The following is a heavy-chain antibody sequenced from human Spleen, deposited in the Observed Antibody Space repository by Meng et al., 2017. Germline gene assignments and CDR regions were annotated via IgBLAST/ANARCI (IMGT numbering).Heavy chain of an antibody. J-gene: IGHJ4*02. D-gene: IGHD2-15*01. V-gene: IGHV3-15*01. CDR2: IKSKPDGETI. CDR3: SGHIDY. Sequence: EVQVVESGGGLVKPGGSLRLSCEGSGFTFSNAYMTWVRQVPGKRLEWVGRIKSKPDGETIDYAAPVKGRFTISRDDSRNTVYLQMNSLKTEDTAVHYCSGHIDYWGQGTLVTVSS. CDR1: GFTFSNAY.